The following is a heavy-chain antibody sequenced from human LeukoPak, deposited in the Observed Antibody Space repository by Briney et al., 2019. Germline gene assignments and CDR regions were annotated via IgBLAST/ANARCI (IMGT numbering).Heavy chain of an antibody. CDR2: INPNSGGT. D-gene: IGHD6-19*01. CDR3: ARSAPRKREPDIAVAGVHFHY. J-gene: IGHJ4*02. V-gene: IGHV1-2*06. CDR1: GYTFTGYY. Sequence: ASVKVSCKASGYTFTGYYMHWVRQAPGEGLEWMGRINPNSGGTNYAQKFQGRVTMTRDTSISTAYMELSRLRSDDTAVYYCARSAPRKREPDIAVAGVHFHYWGQGTLVTVSS.